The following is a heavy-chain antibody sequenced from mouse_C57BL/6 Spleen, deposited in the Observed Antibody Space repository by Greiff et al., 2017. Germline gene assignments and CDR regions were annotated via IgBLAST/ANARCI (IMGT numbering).Heavy chain of an antibody. Sequence: QVQLQQSGAELVRPGASVTLSCKASGYTFTDYEMHWVKQTPVHGLEWIGAIDPETGGTAYNQKFKGKAILTADKSSSTAYMELRSLTSEDSAVYYCTRWDNYRTFDYWGQGTTLTVSS. CDR1: GYTFTDYE. CDR3: TRWDNYRTFDY. V-gene: IGHV1-15*01. J-gene: IGHJ2*01. D-gene: IGHD1-3*01. CDR2: IDPETGGT.